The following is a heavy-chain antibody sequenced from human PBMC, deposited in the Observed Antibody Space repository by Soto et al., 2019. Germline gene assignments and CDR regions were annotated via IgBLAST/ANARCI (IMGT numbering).Heavy chain of an antibody. D-gene: IGHD3-9*01. CDR3: ARHDYYHRTFDI. V-gene: IGHV4-61*08. Sequence: QVQLQESGPGLVTPSETLSLTCRVSGGSVGTGAYYWSWIRQPPGKGLEWIGYTLYSGSSNYNPSPQSLQSRVTISVDTSRNQFSLRLTSVTAADTALYYCARHDYYHRTFDIWGQGTLVTVSS. CDR1: GGSVGTGAYY. CDR2: TLYSGSS. J-gene: IGHJ3*02.